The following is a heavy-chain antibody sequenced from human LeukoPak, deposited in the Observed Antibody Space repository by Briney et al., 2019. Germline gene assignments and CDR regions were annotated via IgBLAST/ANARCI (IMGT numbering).Heavy chain of an antibody. CDR1: GFTFSSYA. CDR3: ARDSEALMTTVTTFDY. J-gene: IGHJ4*02. D-gene: IGHD4-17*01. Sequence: GRSLRLSCAASGFTFSSYAMHWVRQAPGKGLEWVAVISYDGSNKYYADSVKGRFTISRDNSKNTLYLQMNSLRAEDTAVYYCARDSEALMTTVTTFDYWGQGTLVTVSS. V-gene: IGHV3-30*04. CDR2: ISYDGSNK.